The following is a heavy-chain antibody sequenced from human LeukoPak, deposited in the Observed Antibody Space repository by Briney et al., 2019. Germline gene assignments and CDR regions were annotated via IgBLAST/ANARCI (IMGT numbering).Heavy chain of an antibody. J-gene: IGHJ4*02. CDR2: IYYSGST. V-gene: IGHV4-59*01. CDR3: ARQSRDGYNYSDY. CDR1: GDSISSYY. D-gene: IGHD5-24*01. Sequence: SETLSLTCTVSGDSISSYYWSWIRQPPGKGLEWIGYIYYSGSTNYNPSLKSRVTISVDTSKNQFTLNLSSVTAADTAVYYCARQSRDGYNYSDYWGQGTLVTVSS.